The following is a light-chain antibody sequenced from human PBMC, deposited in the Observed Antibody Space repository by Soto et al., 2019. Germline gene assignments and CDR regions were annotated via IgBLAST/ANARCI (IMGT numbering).Light chain of an antibody. V-gene: IGKV3-20*01. CDR2: GAS. J-gene: IGKJ1*01. Sequence: EIVLTQSPGTLSLSPGERATLSCRASQNVNSNFLAWYQQKPGQAPRLLISGASNRATGIPDRFSCSGSGTDFTLTISRLEPEDFAVYYCQQYGNSPRTFGQGTKVDIK. CDR3: QQYGNSPRT. CDR1: QNVNSNF.